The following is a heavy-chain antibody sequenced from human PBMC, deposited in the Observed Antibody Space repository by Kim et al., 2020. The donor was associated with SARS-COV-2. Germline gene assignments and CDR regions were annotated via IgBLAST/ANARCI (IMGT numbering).Heavy chain of an antibody. J-gene: IGHJ5*02. CDR3: ATGGYDILTGYYRFDP. CDR2: FDPEDGET. CDR1: GYTLTELS. V-gene: IGHV1-24*01. D-gene: IGHD3-9*01. Sequence: ASVKVSCKVSGYTLTELSMHWVRQAPGKGLEWMGGFDPEDGETIYAQKFQGRVTMTEDTSTDTAYMELSSLRSEDTAVYYCATGGYDILTGYYRFDPWGQGTLVTVSS.